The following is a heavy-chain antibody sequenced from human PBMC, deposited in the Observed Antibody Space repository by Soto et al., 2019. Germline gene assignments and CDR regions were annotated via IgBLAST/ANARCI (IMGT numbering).Heavy chain of an antibody. J-gene: IGHJ5*02. V-gene: IGHV5-51*03. Sequence: EVQLVQSGAEVKKPGESLQISCRGSGYSFSTNWIAWVRQMPGKGLEWMGIIYPGDSETRYSPSFQGQVTISVDKSISTAYLQWSSLKASDTAMYYCARGSWFGSGSYFDPWGQGTLVTVSS. D-gene: IGHD3-10*01. CDR3: ARGSWFGSGSYFDP. CDR1: GYSFSTNW. CDR2: IYPGDSET.